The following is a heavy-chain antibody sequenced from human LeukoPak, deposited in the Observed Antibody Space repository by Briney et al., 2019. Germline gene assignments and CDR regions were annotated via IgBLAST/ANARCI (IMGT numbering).Heavy chain of an antibody. V-gene: IGHV1-69*13. J-gene: IGHJ1*01. D-gene: IGHD2-2*01. CDR3: ARGAGLIGYCSSTSCYEPEYFQH. CDR1: GGTFSSYA. Sequence: SVKVSCKASGGTFSSYAISWVRQAPGQGLEWMGGIIPIFGTANYAQKFQGRVTITADESTSTAYMELSSLRSEDTAVYYCARGAGLIGYCSSTSCYEPEYFQHLGQGTLVTVSS. CDR2: IIPIFGTA.